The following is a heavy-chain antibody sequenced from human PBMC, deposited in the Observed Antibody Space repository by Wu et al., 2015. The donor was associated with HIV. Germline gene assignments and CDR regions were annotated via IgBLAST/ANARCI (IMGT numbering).Heavy chain of an antibody. Sequence: QVQLVQSGAEVKKPGSSVKVSCKASGGTFSSYAISWVRQAPGQGLEWMGGIIPIFGTANYAQKFQGRVTITADESTSTAYMELSSLRSEDTAVYYCARASCITIFGVVIDNPTESCYFDYWGQGTLVHRLL. CDR1: GGTFSSYA. CDR3: ARASCITIFGVVIDNPTESCYFDY. V-gene: IGHV1-69*12. J-gene: IGHJ4*02. D-gene: IGHD3-3*01. CDR2: IIPIFGTA.